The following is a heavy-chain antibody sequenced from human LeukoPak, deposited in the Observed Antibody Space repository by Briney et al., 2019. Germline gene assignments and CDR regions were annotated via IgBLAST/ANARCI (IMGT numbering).Heavy chain of an antibody. CDR1: GGSINYYY. V-gene: IGHV4-59*01. CDR3: ARGCGGIFSAHNLFDP. Sequence: SETLSLTCTVSGGSINYYYWMWIRQPPGKGLEWIGYIYYSGGTHYNPSLKSRVTMLVDTSKNQFSLKLTAVTAADTAVYYCARGCGGIFSAHNLFDPWGQGTLVTVSS. CDR2: IYYSGGT. J-gene: IGHJ5*02. D-gene: IGHD3-16*01.